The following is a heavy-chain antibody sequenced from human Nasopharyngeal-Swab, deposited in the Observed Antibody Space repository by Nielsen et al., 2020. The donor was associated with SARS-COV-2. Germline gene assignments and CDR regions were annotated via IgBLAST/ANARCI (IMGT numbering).Heavy chain of an antibody. CDR3: ARGGESDRSGHYWGAFAI. V-gene: IGHV3-30*03. J-gene: IGHJ3*02. Sequence: GESLKISCAASGFTFDDYTMHWVRQAPGKGLEWVAVISYDGSNTFYGDSVKGRFTISRDDSKNTLYLQMNSLRVEDTAVYYCARGGESDRSGHYWGAFAIWGQGTMVTVSS. D-gene: IGHD3-22*01. CDR1: GFTFDDYT. CDR2: ISYDGSNT.